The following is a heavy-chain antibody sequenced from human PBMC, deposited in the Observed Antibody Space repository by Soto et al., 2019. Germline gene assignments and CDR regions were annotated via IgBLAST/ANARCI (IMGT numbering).Heavy chain of an antibody. V-gene: IGHV4-38-2*02. CDR3: ARIPVDTSMIYWLDP. Sequence: SETLSLTCTVSGYSINSDDYWGWIRQPPGKGLEWIASIYHSGSTNYNPSLKSRATISVDTSKNQFSLKVSSATAADTAVYYCARIPVDTSMIYWLDPWGQGTLVTVSS. D-gene: IGHD5-18*01. CDR2: IYHSGST. CDR1: GYSINSDDY. J-gene: IGHJ5*02.